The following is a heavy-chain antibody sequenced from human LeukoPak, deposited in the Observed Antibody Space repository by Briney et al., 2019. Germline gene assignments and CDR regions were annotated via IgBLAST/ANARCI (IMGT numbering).Heavy chain of an antibody. CDR3: ARALPITMIVVVYPGGMDV. CDR1: GFTFSSYA. J-gene: IGHJ6*02. CDR2: ISYDGSNK. D-gene: IGHD3-22*01. V-gene: IGHV3-30-3*01. Sequence: GGSLRLSCAASGFTFSSYAMHWVRQAPGKGLEWVAVISYDGSNKYYADSVKGRFTISRDNSKNTLYLQMNSLRVEDTAVYCCARALPITMIVVVYPGGMDVWGQGTTVTVSS.